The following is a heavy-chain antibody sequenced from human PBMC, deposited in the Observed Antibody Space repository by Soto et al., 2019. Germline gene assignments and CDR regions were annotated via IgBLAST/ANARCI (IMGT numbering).Heavy chain of an antibody. V-gene: IGHV2-5*01. D-gene: IGHD6-13*01. Sequence: SGPTLVNPTQTLTLTCTFSGFSLSTSGVGVGWIRQPPGKALEWLALIYWNDDKRYSPSLKSRLTITKDTSKNQVVLTMTNMDPVDTATYYCAHRGAGYSSSWIFDYWGQGTLVTVYS. CDR2: IYWNDDK. J-gene: IGHJ4*02. CDR1: GFSLSTSGVG. CDR3: AHRGAGYSSSWIFDY.